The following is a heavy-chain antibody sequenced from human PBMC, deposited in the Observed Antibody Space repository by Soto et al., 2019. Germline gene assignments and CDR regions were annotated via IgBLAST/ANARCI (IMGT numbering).Heavy chain of an antibody. J-gene: IGHJ6*03. CDR1: GFTFSSYA. CDR2: ISGSGGST. D-gene: IGHD2-2*01. CDR3: AKEGVIVVVPAAKDNYYYYYMDV. V-gene: IGHV3-23*01. Sequence: HPGGSLRLSCAASGFTFSSYAMSWVRQAPGKGLEWVSAISGSGGSTYYADSVKGRFTISRDNSKNTLYLQMNSLRAEDTDVYYCAKEGVIVVVPAAKDNYYYYYMDVWGKGTTVTVSS.